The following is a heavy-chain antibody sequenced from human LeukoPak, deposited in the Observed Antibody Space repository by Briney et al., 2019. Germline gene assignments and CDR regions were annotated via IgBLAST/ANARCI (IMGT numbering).Heavy chain of an antibody. V-gene: IGHV4-59*01. D-gene: IGHD6-6*01. CDR1: GGSISSYY. CDR3: ARVSSSSSGDWFDP. Sequence: PSETLSLTCTVSGGSISSYYWSWIRQPPGKGLEWIGYIYYSGSTNYNPSLKSRVTISVDTSKNQFSLKLSSVTAADTAVYYCARVSSSSSGDWFDPWGQGTLVTVSS. J-gene: IGHJ5*02. CDR2: IYYSGST.